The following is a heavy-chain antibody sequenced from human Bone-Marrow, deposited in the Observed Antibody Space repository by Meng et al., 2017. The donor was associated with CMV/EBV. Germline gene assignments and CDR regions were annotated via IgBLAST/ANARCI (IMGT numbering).Heavy chain of an antibody. Sequence: GESLKISCAASGFTLSYYSMNWIRQAPGKGLEWVSSISGGSTYIYYVDSVKGRFTISRDSAKNSLHLRMNSLRAEDTAVYYCASWSPESHGMDVWGQGTTVTVSS. V-gene: IGHV3-21*01. CDR3: ASWSPESHGMDV. CDR2: ISGGSTYI. CDR1: GFTLSYYS. J-gene: IGHJ6*02. D-gene: IGHD2-15*01.